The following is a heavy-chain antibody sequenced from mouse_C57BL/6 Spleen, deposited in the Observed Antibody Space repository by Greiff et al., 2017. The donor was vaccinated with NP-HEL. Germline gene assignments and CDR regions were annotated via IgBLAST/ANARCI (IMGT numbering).Heavy chain of an antibody. CDR3: ARSYYYGGWYFDV. V-gene: IGHV5-17*01. D-gene: IGHD1-1*01. Sequence: EVHLVESGGGLVKPGGSLKLSCAASGFTFSDYGMHWVRQAPEMGLEWVAYISSGSSTIYYADTVKGRFTISRDNAKNTLFLQMTSLRSEDTAMYYCARSYYYGGWYFDVWGTGTTVTVSS. J-gene: IGHJ1*03. CDR1: GFTFSDYG. CDR2: ISSGSSTI.